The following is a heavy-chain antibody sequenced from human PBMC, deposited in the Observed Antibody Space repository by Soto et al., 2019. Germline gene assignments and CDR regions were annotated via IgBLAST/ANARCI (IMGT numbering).Heavy chain of an antibody. CDR1: GESVIDYY. J-gene: IGHJ4*02. Sequence: SETLSLTCAVSGESVIDYYWSWSRKPPGKGLEWIGHIYYTGSTNYNPSLRSRVTMSQDTSKNQFSLKLASVTAADTAVYYCARSGYYGFVYWGQGALVTVSS. CDR2: IYYTGST. D-gene: IGHD3-10*01. CDR3: ARSGYYGFVY. V-gene: IGHV4-59*02.